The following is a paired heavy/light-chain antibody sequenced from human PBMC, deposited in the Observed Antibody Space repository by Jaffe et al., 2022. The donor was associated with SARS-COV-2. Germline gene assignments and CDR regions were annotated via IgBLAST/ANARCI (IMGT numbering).Light chain of an antibody. V-gene: IGLV1-40*01. J-gene: IGLJ1*01. CDR2: GNS. Sequence: QSVLTQPPSVSGAPGQRVTISCTGSSSNIGAGYDVHWYQQLPGTAPKLLIYGNSNRPSGVPDRFSGSKSGTSASLAITGLQAEDEADYYCQSYDSSLSACFGTGTKVTVL. CDR1: SSNIGAGYD. CDR3: QSYDSSLSAC.
Heavy chain of an antibody. CDR3: ARDTPTYCTNGVCTSTFGMDV. CDR1: GFTFSSYG. D-gene: IGHD2-8*01. J-gene: IGHJ6*02. V-gene: IGHV3-33*01. Sequence: QVQLVESGGGVVQPGRSLRLSCAASGFTFSSYGMHWVRQAPGKGLEWVAVIWYDGSNKYYADSVKGRFTISRDNSKNTLYLQMNSLRAEDTAVYYCARDTPTYCTNGVCTSTFGMDVWGQGTTVTVSS. CDR2: IWYDGSNK.